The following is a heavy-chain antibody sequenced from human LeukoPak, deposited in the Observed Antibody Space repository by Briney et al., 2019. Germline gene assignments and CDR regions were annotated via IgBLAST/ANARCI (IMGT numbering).Heavy chain of an antibody. CDR3: ARAGTWLQLEYAFDI. J-gene: IGHJ3*02. CDR1: GFSFSTYS. V-gene: IGHV3-21*04. D-gene: IGHD5-24*01. CDR2: ISSSSGDI. Sequence: PGGSLRLSCAASGFSFSTYSMNWVRQAPGKGPEWVSSISSSSGDIYYGDSVKGRFTISRDNSKNTLYLQMNSLRAEDTAVYYCARAGTWLQLEYAFDIWGQGTMVTVSS.